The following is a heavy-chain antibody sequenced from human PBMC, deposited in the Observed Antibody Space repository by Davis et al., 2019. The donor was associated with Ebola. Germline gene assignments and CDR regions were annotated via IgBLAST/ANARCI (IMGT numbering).Heavy chain of an antibody. CDR2: YYYTGST. CDR3: ANGDFWSAIFHY. J-gene: IGHJ4*02. D-gene: IGHD3-3*01. V-gene: IGHV4-30-4*07. CDR1: GAFVSSGGYS. Sequence: MPSETLSLTCAVSGAFVSSGGYSWIWIRQPPGKGLEWIGNYYYTGSTYYSPSLRSRVTISVDTSKNLFSLKLTSVTAADTAVYYCANGDFWSAIFHYWGQGTLVTVSS.